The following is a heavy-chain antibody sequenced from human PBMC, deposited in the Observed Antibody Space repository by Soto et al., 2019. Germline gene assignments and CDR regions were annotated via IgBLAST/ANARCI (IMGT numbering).Heavy chain of an antibody. CDR1: GYTFIGYY. Sequence: ASVKVSCKASGYTFIGYYIHWVRQAPGQGLEWMGWINPNSGGTNYAQRFQGWVTMTRDRSISTAYMELSRLKSDDTAVYYCARVGGGLASLGYYGMDVWGPGTTVTVSS. D-gene: IGHD3-10*01. V-gene: IGHV1-2*04. CDR2: INPNSGGT. CDR3: ARVGGGLASLGYYGMDV. J-gene: IGHJ6*02.